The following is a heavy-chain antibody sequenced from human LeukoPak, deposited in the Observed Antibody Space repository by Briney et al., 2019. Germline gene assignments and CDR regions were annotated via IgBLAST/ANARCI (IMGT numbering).Heavy chain of an antibody. CDR1: TYTFSNYG. D-gene: IGHD2/OR15-2a*01. J-gene: IGHJ1*01. CDR3: ARDSSAFYGSEYFQH. V-gene: IGHV1-18*01. CDR2: TGAYSGNS. Sequence: GASVTVSFTTSTYTFSNYGITWVRQAPGQGLEWMGWTGAYSGNSEFAQKFQGRVTITTDASSGTAYMELTNLTPDDTAVYFCARDSSAFYGSEYFQHWGQGTLVTVSS.